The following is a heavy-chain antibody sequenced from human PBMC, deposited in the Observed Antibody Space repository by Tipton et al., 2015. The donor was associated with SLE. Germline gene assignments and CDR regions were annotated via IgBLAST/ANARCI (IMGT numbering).Heavy chain of an antibody. Sequence: TLSLTCAVYGGSFSGYYWSWIRQPPGKGLEWIGEINHSGSTNYNPSLKSRVTISVDTSKNQFSLKLISVTAADTAVYYCARGDSSGYSSVFDYWGQGTLVTVSS. CDR1: GGSFSGYY. D-gene: IGHD3-22*01. CDR2: INHSGST. J-gene: IGHJ4*02. CDR3: ARGDSSGYSSVFDY. V-gene: IGHV4-34*01.